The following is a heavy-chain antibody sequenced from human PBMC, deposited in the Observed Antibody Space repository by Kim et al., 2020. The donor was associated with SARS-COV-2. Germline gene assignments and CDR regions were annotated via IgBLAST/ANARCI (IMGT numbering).Heavy chain of an antibody. V-gene: IGHV7-4-1*02. J-gene: IGHJ6*03. CDR2: INTNTGNP. D-gene: IGHD2-2*01. CDR1: GYTFTSYA. CDR3: ARDWYCSSTSCYGGYYYYYMDV. Sequence: ASVKVSCKASGYTFTSYAMNWVRQAPGQGLEWMGLINTNTGNPTYAQGFTGRFVFSLDTSVSTAYLQISSLKAEDTAVYYCARDWYCSSTSCYGGYYYYYMDVWGKGTTVTVSS.